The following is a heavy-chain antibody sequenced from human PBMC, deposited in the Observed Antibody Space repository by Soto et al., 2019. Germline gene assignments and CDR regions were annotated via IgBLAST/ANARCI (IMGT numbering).Heavy chain of an antibody. D-gene: IGHD3-10*01. CDR1: GFIFSSYT. V-gene: IGHV3-21*06. CDR2: ISSSNTYI. J-gene: IGHJ6*02. CDR3: ARGGMLLWFGDVLDV. Sequence: GGSLRLSCEASGFIFSSYTMVWVRQAPGMGLEWVSSISSSNTYIYYADSVKGRFTISRDNAKSSVYLQMDNLGVEDTAMYYCARGGMLLWFGDVLDVWGQGTTVTVSS.